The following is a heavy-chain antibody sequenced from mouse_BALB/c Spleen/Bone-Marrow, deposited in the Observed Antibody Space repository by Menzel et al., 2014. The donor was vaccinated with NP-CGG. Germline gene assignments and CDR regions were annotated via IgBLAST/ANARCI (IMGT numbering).Heavy chain of an antibody. V-gene: IGHV5-4*02. CDR3: VRDGDYRYACFTY. CDR2: ISDGGTYT. J-gene: IGHJ3*01. Sequence: VQLKESGGGLVKPGGSLKLSCAASGFTFSDYYIYWVRQTPEKRLEWVATISDGGTYTYYPDTVKGRFTISRDNAKNNLYLQMNGLKSEDTAMYYCVRDGDYRYACFTYWGQGTLVTVPA. CDR1: GFTFSDYY. D-gene: IGHD2-14*01.